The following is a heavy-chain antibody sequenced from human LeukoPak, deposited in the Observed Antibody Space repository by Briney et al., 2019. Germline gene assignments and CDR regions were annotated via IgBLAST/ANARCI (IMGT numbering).Heavy chain of an antibody. J-gene: IGHJ4*02. D-gene: IGHD3-10*01. CDR3: ARDWSSVDY. V-gene: IGHV3-21*01. Sequence: GGSLRLSCAASGFTFSSYSMSWVREAPGKGLEWVSSISSSSTYIYYADSVKGRFTISRDNAKNSLYLQMNGLRAEDTAVFYCARDWSSVDYWGQGTLVTVSS. CDR2: ISSSSTYI. CDR1: GFTFSSYS.